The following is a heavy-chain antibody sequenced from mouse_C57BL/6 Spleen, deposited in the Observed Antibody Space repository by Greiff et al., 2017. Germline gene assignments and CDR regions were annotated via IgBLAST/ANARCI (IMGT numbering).Heavy chain of an antibody. V-gene: IGHV7-1*01. J-gene: IGHJ4*01. D-gene: IGHD2-5*01. CDR2: SRNKANDYTT. Sequence: EVKLMESGGGLVQSGRSLRLSCATSGFTFSDFYMEWVRQAPGKGLEWIAASRNKANDYTTEYSGSVKGRFIVSRDTSQSILYLQMNALRAEDTAIYYCARDAYYSNGGYAMDYWGQGTSVTVSS. CDR3: ARDAYYSNGGYAMDY. CDR1: GFTFSDFY.